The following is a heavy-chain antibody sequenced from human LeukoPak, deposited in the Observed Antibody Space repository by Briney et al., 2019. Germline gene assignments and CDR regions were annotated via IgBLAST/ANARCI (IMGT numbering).Heavy chain of an antibody. CDR3: ARVKSGWYYWFDP. Sequence: SETLSLTCTVSGDSISSSSFYWGWIRQPPGKGLEWIGSIYYSGSTYYDPSLKSRVTISVDTSKNQFSLKLSSVTAADTAVYYCARVKSGWYYWFDPWGQGTLVTVSS. D-gene: IGHD6-19*01. V-gene: IGHV4-39*07. J-gene: IGHJ5*02. CDR2: IYYSGST. CDR1: GDSISSSSFY.